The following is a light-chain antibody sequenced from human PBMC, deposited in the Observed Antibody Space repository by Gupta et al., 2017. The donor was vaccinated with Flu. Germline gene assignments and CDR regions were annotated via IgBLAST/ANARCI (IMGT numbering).Light chain of an antibody. Sequence: PSSLSASVGDRVTSTCRASQGIGNDLGWYQQKPGKAPKRLIYVASSWQDGVPARFSGSGFGTEFTLTISSLQPEDVATYYCLQHNSYPGTFGQGTMVDIK. CDR2: VAS. J-gene: IGKJ1*01. CDR1: QGIGND. V-gene: IGKV1-17*01. CDR3: LQHNSYPGT.